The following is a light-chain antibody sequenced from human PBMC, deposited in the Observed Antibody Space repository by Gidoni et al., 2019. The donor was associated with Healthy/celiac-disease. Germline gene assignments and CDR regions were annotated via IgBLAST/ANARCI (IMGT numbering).Light chain of an antibody. V-gene: IGLV2-14*01. CDR1: SSDVGSYNY. Sequence: QSALTQPASVSGSPGQPITISCTGTSSDVGSYNYVPWYQQHPGKAPKLMIYDVSNRPSGVSNRFSGSKSGNTASLTISGLQAEDEADYYCSSYTSSSTPAVVFGGGTKLTVL. CDR2: DVS. CDR3: SSYTSSSTPAVV. J-gene: IGLJ2*01.